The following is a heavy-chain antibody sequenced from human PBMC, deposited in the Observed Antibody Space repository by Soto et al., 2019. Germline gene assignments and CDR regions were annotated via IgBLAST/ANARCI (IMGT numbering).Heavy chain of an antibody. CDR3: AREAGYYDFWSAPRAYYYMDV. Sequence: SETLSLTCTVSGVSISSYYWSWIRQPPGKGLEWIGYIYYSGSTNYNPSLKSRVTISVDTSKNQFSLKLSSVTAADTAVYYCAREAGYYDFWSAPRAYYYMDVWGKGTTVTVSS. CDR2: IYYSGST. CDR1: GVSISSYY. J-gene: IGHJ6*03. D-gene: IGHD3-3*01. V-gene: IGHV4-59*01.